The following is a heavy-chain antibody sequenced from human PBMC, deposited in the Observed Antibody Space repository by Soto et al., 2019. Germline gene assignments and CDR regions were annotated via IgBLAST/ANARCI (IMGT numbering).Heavy chain of an antibody. CDR1: GASITSGGYY. V-gene: IGHV4-31*03. D-gene: IGHD1-26*01. J-gene: IGHJ3*02. Sequence: QVQLQESGPGLVNPSQTLSLTCTFSGASITSGGYYWTWIRQHPGKGLEWIGYIYYSGTTYYNPSRKSRVTIPEEMSRXQFSLKLSSVTAADTAVYYCARATLVGANFDAFDIWGRGTMVTVSS. CDR3: ARATLVGANFDAFDI. CDR2: IYYSGTT.